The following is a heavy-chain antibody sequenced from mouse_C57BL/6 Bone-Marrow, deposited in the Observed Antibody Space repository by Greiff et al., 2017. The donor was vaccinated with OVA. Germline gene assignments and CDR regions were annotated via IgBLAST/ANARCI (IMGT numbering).Heavy chain of an antibody. V-gene: IGHV1-74*01. D-gene: IGHD2-1*01. J-gene: IGHJ1*03. CDR3: ARCYGNYGWYFDV. CDR2: IHPSDSDT. CDR1: GYTFTSYW. Sequence: VQLQQPGAELVKPGASVKVSCKASGYTFTSYWMHWVKQRPGQGLEWIGRIHPSDSDTNYNQKFKGKATLTVDTSSSTAYMQLSSLTSEDSAVYYCARCYGNYGWYFDVWGTGTTVTVSS.